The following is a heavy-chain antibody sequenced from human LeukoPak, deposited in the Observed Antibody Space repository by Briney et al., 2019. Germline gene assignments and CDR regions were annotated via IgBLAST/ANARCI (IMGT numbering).Heavy chain of an antibody. J-gene: IGHJ4*02. V-gene: IGHV3-23*01. CDR2: ISGSGGST. Sequence: GGSLRLSCAASGFTCSSYAMSWVRQAPGKGLEWVSAISGSGGSTYYADSVKGRFTISRDNSKNTLYLQMNSLRAEDTAVYYCAKKGGQYCSSTSCSYYFDYWGQGTLVTVSS. CDR3: AKKGGQYCSSTSCSYYFDY. D-gene: IGHD2-2*01. CDR1: GFTCSSYA.